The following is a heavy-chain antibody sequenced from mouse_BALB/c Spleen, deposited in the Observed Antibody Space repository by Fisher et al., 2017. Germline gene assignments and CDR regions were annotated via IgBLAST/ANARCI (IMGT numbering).Heavy chain of an antibody. D-gene: IGHD1-1*01. Sequence: KFKGKATLTVDESSSTAYMQLSSLTSEDSAVYYCARFYGSSYFMDYWGQGTSVTVSS. V-gene: IGHV1S45*01. J-gene: IGHJ4*01. CDR3: ARFYGSSYFMDY.